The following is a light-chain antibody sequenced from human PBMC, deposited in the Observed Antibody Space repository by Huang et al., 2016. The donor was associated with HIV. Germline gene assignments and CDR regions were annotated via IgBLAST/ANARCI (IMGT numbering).Light chain of an antibody. J-gene: IGKJ4*01. V-gene: IGKV3-11*01. CDR3: QQRSNSLS. CDR2: NAS. Sequence: EIVLTQSPATLSLSTGENATLSCSASQSLNTYLAWYQQRLGQAPRLLIYNASNRAAGIPARFGGGGSGTDFTLTISSLKLEDFAIYYCQQRSNSLSFGGGTEIELK. CDR1: QSLNTY.